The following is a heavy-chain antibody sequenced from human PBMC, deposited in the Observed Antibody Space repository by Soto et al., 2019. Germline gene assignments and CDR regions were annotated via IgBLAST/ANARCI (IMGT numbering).Heavy chain of an antibody. D-gene: IGHD2-15*01. V-gene: IGHV3-33*01. J-gene: IGHJ4*02. Sequence: QVQLVESGGGVVQPGRSLRLSCAASGFTFSSYGMHWVRQAPGKGPEWVAVIWYDGSNKYYADSVKGRFTISRDNSKNTLYLQMNSLRAEDTAVYYCAREGYCSGGSCYPDYWGQGTLVTVSS. CDR2: IWYDGSNK. CDR3: AREGYCSGGSCYPDY. CDR1: GFTFSSYG.